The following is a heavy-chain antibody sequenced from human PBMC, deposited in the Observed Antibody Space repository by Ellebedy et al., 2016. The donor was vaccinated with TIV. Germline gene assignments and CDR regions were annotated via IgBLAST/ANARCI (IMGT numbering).Heavy chain of an antibody. J-gene: IGHJ5*02. CDR2: INAGNGNT. CDR1: GYTFTSYT. Sequence: ASVKVSXKASGYTFTSYTMHWVRQAPGQRLEWMGWINAGNGNTKYSQKFQGRVSITRDTSTSTAYMELRSLRSDDTAVYYCARDWGWYSSSPNWFDPWGQGTLVTVSS. CDR3: ARDWGWYSSSPNWFDP. D-gene: IGHD6-6*01. V-gene: IGHV1-3*01.